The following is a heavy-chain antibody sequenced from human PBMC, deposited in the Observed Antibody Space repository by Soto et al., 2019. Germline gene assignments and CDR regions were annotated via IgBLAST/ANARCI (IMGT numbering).Heavy chain of an antibody. CDR3: ARGVTYCSGGSCYFGMGYYYYYYMDV. J-gene: IGHJ6*03. D-gene: IGHD2-15*01. V-gene: IGHV1-2*04. CDR2: INPNSGGT. CDR1: GYTFTGYY. Sequence: ASVKVSCKASGYTFTGYYMHWVRQAPGQGLEWMGWINPNSGGTNYAQKFQGWVTMTRETSISTAYMELSRLRSDDTAVYYCARGVTYCSGGSCYFGMGYYYYYYMDVWGKGTTVTVSS.